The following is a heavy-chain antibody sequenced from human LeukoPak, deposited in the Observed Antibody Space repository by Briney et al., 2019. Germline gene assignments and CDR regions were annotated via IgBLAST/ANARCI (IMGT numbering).Heavy chain of an antibody. CDR3: AKGWDYSSSWYVY. V-gene: IGHV3-23*01. D-gene: IGHD6-13*01. CDR2: ISGSGGST. J-gene: IGHJ4*02. CDR1: GFTFSSYA. Sequence: PGRSLRLSCAASGFTFSSYAMSWVRQAPGKGLEWVSGISGSGGSTYYADSVKGRFTISRDNSKNTLYLQMNSLRADDTAVYYCAKGWDYSSSWYVYWGQGTLVTVSS.